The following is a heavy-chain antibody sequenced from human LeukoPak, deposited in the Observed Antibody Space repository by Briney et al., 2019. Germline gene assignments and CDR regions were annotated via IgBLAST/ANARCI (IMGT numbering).Heavy chain of an antibody. Sequence: ASVKVSCKASGYTFTGYYMHWVRQAPGQGLEWMGRINPNSGGTNYAQKFQGRVTMTRDTSISTAYMELSRLRSDDTAVYYCARDQESIAAREAIVYWGQGALVAVSS. J-gene: IGHJ4*02. CDR3: ARDQESIAAREAIVY. CDR2: INPNSGGT. CDR1: GYTFTGYY. D-gene: IGHD6-6*01. V-gene: IGHV1-2*06.